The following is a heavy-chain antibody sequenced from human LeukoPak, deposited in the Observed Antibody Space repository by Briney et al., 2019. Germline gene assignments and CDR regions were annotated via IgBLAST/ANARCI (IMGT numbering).Heavy chain of an antibody. Sequence: GASVKVSCKASGYTFTGYYMHWVRQAPGQGLEWMGRINPNSGGTNYAQKFQGRVTMTRDTSISTAYMELSRLRSDDTAVYYCARELWGSETNPNYYYMDVWGKGTTVTVSS. V-gene: IGHV1-2*06. CDR2: INPNSGGT. CDR1: GYTFTGYY. J-gene: IGHJ6*03. CDR3: ARELWGSETNPNYYYMDV. D-gene: IGHD7-27*01.